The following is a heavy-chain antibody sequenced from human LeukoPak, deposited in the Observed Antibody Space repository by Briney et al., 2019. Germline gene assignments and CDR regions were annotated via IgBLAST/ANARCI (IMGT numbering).Heavy chain of an antibody. CDR1: GGSISSGGYS. J-gene: IGHJ5*02. D-gene: IGHD6-13*01. CDR2: IYTSGST. V-gene: IGHV4-61*02. Sequence: SETLSLTCAVSGGSISSGGYSWSWIRQPAGKGLEWIGRIYTSGSTNYNPSLKSRVTISVDTSKNQFSLKLSSVTAADTAVYYCAREVHSSSWYLWFDPWGQGTLVTVSS. CDR3: AREVHSSSWYLWFDP.